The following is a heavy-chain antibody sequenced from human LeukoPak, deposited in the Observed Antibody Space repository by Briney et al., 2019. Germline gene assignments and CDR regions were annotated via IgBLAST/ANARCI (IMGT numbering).Heavy chain of an antibody. J-gene: IGHJ5*02. Sequence: GASVKVSCKASGYTFTSYDINWVRQATGQGLEWMGWMNPNSGNTGYAQKFQGRVTMTRNTSISTAYMELSSLRSEDTAVYYCARGWKYYYGSGKQGGHNWFDPGAREPWSPSPQ. CDR1: GYTFTSYD. V-gene: IGHV1-8*01. CDR2: MNPNSGNT. D-gene: IGHD3-10*01. CDR3: ARGWKYYYGSGKQGGHNWFDP.